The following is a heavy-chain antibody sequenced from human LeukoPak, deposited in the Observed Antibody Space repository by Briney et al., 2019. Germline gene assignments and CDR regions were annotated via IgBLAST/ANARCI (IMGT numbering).Heavy chain of an antibody. J-gene: IGHJ6*03. Sequence: GGSLRLSCAASGFTFSSYSMNWVRQAPGKGLEWVSSISSSSSYIYYADSVKGRFTISRDNAKNSLYLQMNSLRAEDTAVYHCARSNYDILTGYQTYYYYYMDVWGKGTTVTISS. CDR1: GFTFSSYS. CDR2: ISSSSSYI. CDR3: ARSNYDILTGYQTYYYYYMDV. V-gene: IGHV3-21*01. D-gene: IGHD3-9*01.